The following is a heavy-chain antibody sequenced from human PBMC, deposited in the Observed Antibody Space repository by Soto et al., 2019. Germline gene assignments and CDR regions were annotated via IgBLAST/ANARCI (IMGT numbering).Heavy chain of an antibody. V-gene: IGHV3-21*01. J-gene: IGHJ4*02. Sequence: PGGSLRLSCAASGFTFSSYTMNWVRQAPGKGLEWVSSTSGSSSYIYYADSVKGRFTISRDNAKNSLYLQMNSLRDEDTAVYYCARSSGGLLAYWGQGTLVTVSS. CDR1: GFTFSSYT. CDR2: TSGSSSYI. D-gene: IGHD3-22*01. CDR3: ARSSGGLLAY.